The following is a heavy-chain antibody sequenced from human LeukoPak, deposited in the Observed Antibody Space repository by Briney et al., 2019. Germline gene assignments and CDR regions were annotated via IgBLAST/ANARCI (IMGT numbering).Heavy chain of an antibody. CDR1: GFSFSSYW. V-gene: IGHV3-7*01. CDR2: IKQDGSEK. CDR3: AREGYYDSSGYYR. Sequence: GGSLRLSCAASGFSFSSYWMSWVRQAPGKGLEWVANIKQDGSEKYYVDSVKGRFTISRDNAKYSLYLQMSSLRAEDTAVYYCAREGYYDSSGYYRWGQGTLVTVSS. D-gene: IGHD3-22*01. J-gene: IGHJ4*02.